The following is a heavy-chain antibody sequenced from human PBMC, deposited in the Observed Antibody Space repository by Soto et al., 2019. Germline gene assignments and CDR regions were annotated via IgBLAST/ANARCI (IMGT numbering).Heavy chain of an antibody. V-gene: IGHV1-2*04. Sequence: GASVKVSCKASGYSFTDYHIHWVRQAPGQGLEWLGRINPKSGGTSTAQKFQGWVTMTTDTSISTASMELTRLTSGDTAIYYCARGDSTDCSNGVCSFFYNHDMDVWGQGTTVTGLL. D-gene: IGHD2-8*01. CDR1: GYSFTDYH. CDR3: ARGDSTDCSNGVCSFFYNHDMDV. J-gene: IGHJ6*02. CDR2: INPKSGGT.